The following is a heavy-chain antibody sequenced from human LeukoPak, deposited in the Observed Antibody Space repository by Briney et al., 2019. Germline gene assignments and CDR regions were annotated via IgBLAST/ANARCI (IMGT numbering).Heavy chain of an antibody. J-gene: IGHJ5*02. CDR3: ARVRGAWGAYNWFDP. CDR2: MSYSGST. D-gene: IGHD3-16*01. CDR1: GGSMNSSRYH. Sequence: SETLSLTCTVSGGSMNSSRYHWGWIRQPPGKGLEWIASMSYSGSTYYKPSLRSRVTISVDTSKNPFSLKLTSVTAADTAVYYCARVRGAWGAYNWFDPWGQGTLVTVSS. V-gene: IGHV4-39*07.